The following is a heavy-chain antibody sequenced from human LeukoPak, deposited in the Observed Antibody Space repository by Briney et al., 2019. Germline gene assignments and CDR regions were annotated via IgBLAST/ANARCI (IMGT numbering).Heavy chain of an antibody. CDR1: GYTFTGYY. Sequence: ASVKVSCKASGYTFTGYYMHWVRQAPGQGLEWMGRINPNSGGTNYAQKFQGRVTMTRDTSISTAYMELSRLRSDDTAVYYCARDSYDFWSGYSSTYFDYWGQGTLVTVSS. CDR3: ARDSYDFWSGYSSTYFDY. V-gene: IGHV1-2*06. D-gene: IGHD3-3*01. J-gene: IGHJ4*02. CDR2: INPNSGGT.